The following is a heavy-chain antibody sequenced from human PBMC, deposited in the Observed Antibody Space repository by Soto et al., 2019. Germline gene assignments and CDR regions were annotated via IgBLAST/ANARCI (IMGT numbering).Heavy chain of an antibody. CDR3: ARDYYPYYDISTGHEPTLNWFDP. Sequence: PSETLSLTCTVSGGSISSYYWSWIRQPPGKGLEWIGYIYYSGSTNYNPSLKSRVTISVDTSKNQFSLKLSSVTAADTAVYYCARDYYPYYDISTGHEPTLNWFDPWGQGNLVTVSS. D-gene: IGHD3-9*01. CDR2: IYYSGST. CDR1: GGSISSYY. J-gene: IGHJ5*02. V-gene: IGHV4-59*01.